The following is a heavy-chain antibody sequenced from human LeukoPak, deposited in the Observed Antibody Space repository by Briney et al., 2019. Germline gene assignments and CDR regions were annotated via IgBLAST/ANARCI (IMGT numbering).Heavy chain of an antibody. Sequence: SETLSLTCTVSGVSISSSNSYWGWIRQPPGKGLEWIGSIYYTGNTYYNASLKSQVSISIDTSKNQFSLKLTSVTAADTAVYYCAKDGGNYYDTAGNHLMRSYMDVWGKGTTVTVSS. CDR3: AKDGGNYYDTAGNHLMRSYMDV. CDR1: GVSISSSNSY. V-gene: IGHV4-39*02. J-gene: IGHJ6*04. D-gene: IGHD3-22*01. CDR2: IYYTGNT.